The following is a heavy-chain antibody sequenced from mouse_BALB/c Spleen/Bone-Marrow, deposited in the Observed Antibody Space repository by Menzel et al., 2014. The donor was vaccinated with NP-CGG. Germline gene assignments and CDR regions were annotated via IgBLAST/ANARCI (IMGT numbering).Heavy chain of an antibody. CDR1: GFTFSSYV. CDR3: TRDQFITTATRAMDY. Sequence: EVKLMESGGGLVKPGGSLKLSCAASGFTFSSYVMSWVRQSPEKRLEWVAEISSGGRYTYYPDTVTGRFTISRDNAKNTLYLEMSSLSSEDTAMYYCTRDQFITTATRAMDYWGQGTSVTVSS. V-gene: IGHV5-9-4*01. CDR2: ISSGGRYT. D-gene: IGHD1-2*01. J-gene: IGHJ4*01.